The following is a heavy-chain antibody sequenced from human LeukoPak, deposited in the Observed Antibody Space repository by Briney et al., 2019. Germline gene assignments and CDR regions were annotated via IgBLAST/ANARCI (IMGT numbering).Heavy chain of an antibody. CDR1: GGSISSYY. D-gene: IGHD3-9*01. V-gene: IGHV4-59*01. CDR2: IYYSGST. J-gene: IGHJ6*02. CDR3: ARGKTYYDILTGLHYYYGMDV. Sequence: SETLSLTCTVSGGSISSYYWSWIRQPPGKGLEWIGYIYYSGSTNYNPSLKSRVTLSVDTSKNQFSLKLSSVTAADTAVYYCARGKTYYDILTGLHYYYGMDVWGQGTTVTVSS.